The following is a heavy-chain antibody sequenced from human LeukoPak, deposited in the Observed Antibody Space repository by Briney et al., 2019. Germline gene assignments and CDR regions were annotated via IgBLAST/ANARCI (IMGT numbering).Heavy chain of an antibody. CDR2: IKQDGSEK. J-gene: IGHJ3*02. CDR3: ARTAGYSSIVFDI. V-gene: IGHV3-7*02. CDR1: GFTFSNYW. D-gene: IGHD2-2*01. Sequence: GGSLRLSCAASGFTFSNYWMSGVRQAPGKGLEWVANIKQDGSEKYYVDSVKGRFTISRDNAKNSLYLQMNSLRAEDTAVYNCARTAGYSSIVFDIWGQGTMVTVSS.